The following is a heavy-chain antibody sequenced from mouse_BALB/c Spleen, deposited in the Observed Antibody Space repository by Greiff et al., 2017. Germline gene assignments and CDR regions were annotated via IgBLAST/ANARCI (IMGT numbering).Heavy chain of an antibody. J-gene: IGHJ1*01. CDR1: GFSLTSYG. CDR2: IWAGGST. V-gene: IGHV2-9*02. D-gene: IGHD1-1*01. CDR3: ARGSGSSYWYFDV. Sequence: VQLQQSGPGLVAPSQSLSITCTVSGFSLTSYGVHWVRQPPGKGLEWLGVIWAGGSTNYNSALMSRLSISKDNSKSQVFLKMNSLQTDDTAMYYCARGSGSSYWYFDVWGAGTTVTVSS.